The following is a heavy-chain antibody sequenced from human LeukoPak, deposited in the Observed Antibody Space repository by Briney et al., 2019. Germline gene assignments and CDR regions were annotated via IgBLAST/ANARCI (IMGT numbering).Heavy chain of an antibody. CDR1: GFTFSSYG. V-gene: IGHV3-33*01. J-gene: IGHJ3*02. D-gene: IGHD2-21*02. CDR3: ARDPCGGDCYAFDI. CDR2: IWYDGSNK. Sequence: GGSLRLSCAASGFTFSSYGMHWGRQAPGKGLDWVAVIWYDGSNKYYADSVKGRFTISKDNSKNTLYLQMNSLRAEDTAVYYCARDPCGGDCYAFDIWGQGTMVTVSS.